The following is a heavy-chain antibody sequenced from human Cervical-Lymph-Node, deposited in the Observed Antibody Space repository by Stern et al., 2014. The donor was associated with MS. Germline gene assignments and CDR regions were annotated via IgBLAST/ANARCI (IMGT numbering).Heavy chain of an antibody. D-gene: IGHD6-19*01. CDR3: ARQDAVAGLDY. CDR2: IIPILVTP. Sequence: QMQLVQSGAEVKKPGSSVKVSCKSSGDPSKNDPISWVRQAPGQGLEWMGGIIPILVTPNSAQKFQGRVTITADGSTGTVYMEISSLRSEDTAVYYCARQDAVAGLDYWGQGTLVTVSS. CDR1: GDPSKNDP. V-gene: IGHV1-69*01. J-gene: IGHJ4*02.